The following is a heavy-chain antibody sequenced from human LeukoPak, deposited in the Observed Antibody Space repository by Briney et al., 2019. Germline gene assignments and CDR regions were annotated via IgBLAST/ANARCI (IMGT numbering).Heavy chain of an antibody. CDR2: ISYDGSNK. J-gene: IGHJ5*02. D-gene: IGHD3-22*01. CDR3: AKDGGSSGNNWFDP. CDR1: GFTFSSYS. Sequence: GGSLRLSCAASGFTFSSYSMHWVRQAPGKGLEWVAVISYDGSNKYYADSVKGRFTISRDNSKNTLYLQMNSLRAEDTAVYYCAKDGGSSGNNWFDPWGQGTLVTVSS. V-gene: IGHV3-30*18.